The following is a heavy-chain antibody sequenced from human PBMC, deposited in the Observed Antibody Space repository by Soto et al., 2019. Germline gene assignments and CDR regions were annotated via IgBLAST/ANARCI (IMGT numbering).Heavy chain of an antibody. Sequence: EVQLLESGGGLVQPGGSLRLSCAASGFTFSSYGMTWVRQAPGKGLEWVSFSSATGAGTYYADSLKGRFTISRDNAKKLLYLQMDSLRAEDTAVYYCARDDGLSSTNVKAFDIWGQGTKVTVSS. D-gene: IGHD2-2*01. CDR2: SSATGAGT. CDR1: GFTFSSYG. CDR3: ARDDGLSSTNVKAFDI. V-gene: IGHV3-23*01. J-gene: IGHJ3*02.